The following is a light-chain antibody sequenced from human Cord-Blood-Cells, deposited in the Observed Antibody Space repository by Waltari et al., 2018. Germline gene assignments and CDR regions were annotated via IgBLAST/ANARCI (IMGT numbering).Light chain of an antibody. V-gene: IGLV2-14*01. J-gene: IGLJ2*01. CDR3: SSYTSSSTVV. Sequence: QSALTQPASVSGSPGQSITISCTGTSSDVGGSYYVPWSHQHPGKAPKPMIYDVSNRPSGVSNRFSGSKSGNTASLTISGLQAEDEADYYCSSYTSSSTVVFGGGTKLTVL. CDR2: DVS. CDR1: SSDVGGSYY.